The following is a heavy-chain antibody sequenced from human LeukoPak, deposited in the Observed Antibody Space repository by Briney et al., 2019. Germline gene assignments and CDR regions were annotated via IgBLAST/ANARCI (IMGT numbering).Heavy chain of an antibody. D-gene: IGHD2-8*01. Sequence: GESLKISCKGSGYSFNNYWIGWVCQMPGKGLEWMGIIYPGDSDITYSPSFQGQVTISADKSISTAYLQWSSLKASDTAMYYCARRMGPNWFDPWGQGTLVTVSS. CDR2: IYPGDSDI. J-gene: IGHJ5*02. CDR3: ARRMGPNWFDP. CDR1: GYSFNNYW. V-gene: IGHV5-51*01.